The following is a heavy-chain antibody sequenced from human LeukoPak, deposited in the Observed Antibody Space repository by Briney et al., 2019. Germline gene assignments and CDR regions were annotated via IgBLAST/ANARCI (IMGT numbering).Heavy chain of an antibody. D-gene: IGHD3-16*01. CDR3: AIGANPDFDY. V-gene: IGHV3-21*01. CDR2: ISSSSSYI. J-gene: IGHJ4*02. CDR1: GFTFSSYS. Sequence: PGGSLRLSCAASGFTFSSYSMNWVRQAPGKGLEWVSSISSSSSYIYYADSVKGRSTISRDNAKNSLYLQMNSLRAEDTAVYYCAIGANPDFDYWGQGTLVTVSS.